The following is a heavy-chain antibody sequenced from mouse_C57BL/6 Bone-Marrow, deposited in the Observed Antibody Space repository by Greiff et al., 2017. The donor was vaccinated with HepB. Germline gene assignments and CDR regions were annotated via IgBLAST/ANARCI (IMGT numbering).Heavy chain of an antibody. CDR1: GFTFSSYA. Sequence: EVMLVESGGGLVKPGGSLKLSCAASGFTFSSYAMSWVRQTPEKRLEWVAFISSGGSTYYPDSVKGRFTISRDNARNILYLQMSSLRSEDTAMYYCARGGITTSYAMDYWGQGTSVTVSS. CDR3: ARGGITTSYAMDY. J-gene: IGHJ4*01. V-gene: IGHV5-6-5*01. CDR2: ISSGGST. D-gene: IGHD2-4*01.